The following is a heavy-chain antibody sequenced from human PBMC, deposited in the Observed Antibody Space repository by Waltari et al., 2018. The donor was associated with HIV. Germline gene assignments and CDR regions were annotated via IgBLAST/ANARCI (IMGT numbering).Heavy chain of an antibody. J-gene: IGHJ3*02. V-gene: IGHV4-4*07. D-gene: IGHD2-2*01. CDR1: GGSISSYY. Sequence: QVQLQESGPGLVKASETLSLTCPVSGGSISSYYWSWIRQPAGKGLEWIGLIYTSGSTNYNSSHKRRVTMSIDTAKNQFFLKLSSVTAADTAVYYCAREYCSSTSCSPNGRLGAFDIWGQGTMVTVSS. CDR2: IYTSGST. CDR3: AREYCSSTSCSPNGRLGAFDI.